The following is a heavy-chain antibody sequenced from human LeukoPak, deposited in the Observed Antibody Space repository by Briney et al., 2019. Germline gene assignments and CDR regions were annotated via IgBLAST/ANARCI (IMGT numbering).Heavy chain of an antibody. D-gene: IGHD6-19*01. J-gene: IGHJ4*02. CDR3: ARRGVAGTFY. Sequence: SETLSLTCAVYGGSFSGYYWSWIRQPPGKGLEWIGEINHSGSTYYNPSLKSRVTISVDTSKNQFSLKLSSVTAADTAVYYCARRGVAGTFYWGQGTLVTVSS. V-gene: IGHV4-34*01. CDR1: GGSFSGYY. CDR2: INHSGST.